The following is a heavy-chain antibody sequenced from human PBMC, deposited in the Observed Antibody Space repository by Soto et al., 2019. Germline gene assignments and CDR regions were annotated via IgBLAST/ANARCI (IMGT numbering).Heavy chain of an antibody. CDR3: AKQVLVAAGNNWFDP. CDR2: ISGNGGIR. V-gene: IGHV3-23*01. CDR1: GFTFSNYA. J-gene: IGHJ5*02. Sequence: GGSLRLSCAASGFTFSNYAMSWVRQAPGKGLEWVSIISGNGGIRYYADSVKGRFTSSRDNSKNTLYLQLNSLRGEDTAVYYCAKQVLVAAGNNWFDPWGQGTLVTVSS. D-gene: IGHD6-13*01.